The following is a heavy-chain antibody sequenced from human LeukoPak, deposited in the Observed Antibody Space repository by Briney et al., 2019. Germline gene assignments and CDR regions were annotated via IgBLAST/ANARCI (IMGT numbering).Heavy chain of an antibody. J-gene: IGHJ4*02. D-gene: IGHD5-18*01. CDR3: ARTIRGYSYGSPLYCFDY. CDR2: IYPGDSDT. Sequence: GESLKISCKGSGYSFTSYWIGWVRQMPGKGLEWMGIIYPGDSDTRYSPSFQGQVTISADKSISTAYLQWSSLKASDTAMYYCARTIRGYSYGSPLYCFDYWGQGTLVTVSS. CDR1: GYSFTSYW. V-gene: IGHV5-51*01.